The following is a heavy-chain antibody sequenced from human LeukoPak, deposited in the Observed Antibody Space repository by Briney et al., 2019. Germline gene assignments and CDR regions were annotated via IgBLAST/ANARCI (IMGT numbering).Heavy chain of an antibody. CDR2: IYYSGST. CDR3: ARGVTGSYYFDY. D-gene: IGHD2-21*02. V-gene: IGHV4-31*03. J-gene: IGHJ4*02. Sequence: SQTLSLTCTVSGGSISSGGYYWSWIRQHPGKGLEWIGYIYYSGSTYYNPSLKSRVTISVDTSKNQFSLKLSSVTVADTAVYYCARGVTGSYYFDYWGQGTLVTVSS. CDR1: GGSISSGGYY.